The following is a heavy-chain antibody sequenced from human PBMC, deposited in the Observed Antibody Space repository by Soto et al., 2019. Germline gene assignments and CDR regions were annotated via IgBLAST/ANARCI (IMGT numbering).Heavy chain of an antibody. V-gene: IGHV1-18*01. CDR3: ARVGAYCVNTSCHDY. J-gene: IGHJ4*02. Sequence: QVQLVQSGAEVKKPGASVKVSCKASGYTFTNYGISWVRQAPGQGLEWMGWISAYNGNTDYAQKLQGRVTMTTDTSTSTDNRELRSLRSDDRAVYDSARVGAYCVNTSCHDYWGQGTLVTVSS. CDR2: ISAYNGNT. CDR1: GYTFTNYG. D-gene: IGHD2-2*01.